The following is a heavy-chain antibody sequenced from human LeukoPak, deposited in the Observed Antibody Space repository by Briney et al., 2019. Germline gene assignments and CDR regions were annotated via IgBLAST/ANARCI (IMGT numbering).Heavy chain of an antibody. D-gene: IGHD1/OR15-1a*01. CDR1: GGSISSYY. Sequence: SETLSLTCTVSGGSISSYYWSWIRQPPGKGLEWIGYIYYSGSTNYNPSLKSRFTISVDTSKNQFSLKLSSVTAADTVVYYCARGGYNWNSRGAFDIWGQGTMVTVSS. J-gene: IGHJ3*02. CDR2: IYYSGST. V-gene: IGHV4-59*01. CDR3: ARGGYNWNSRGAFDI.